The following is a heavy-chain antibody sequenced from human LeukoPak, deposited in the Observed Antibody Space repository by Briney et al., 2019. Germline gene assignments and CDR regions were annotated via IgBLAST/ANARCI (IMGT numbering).Heavy chain of an antibody. Sequence: SETLSLTCTVSGVSISSGSYYWSWIRQPAGKGLGWIGRIYTSGSTNYNPSLKSRVTISVDTSKNQFSLKLSSVTAADTAVYYCARAPWLTIFGVVPYYFDYWGQGTLVTVSS. V-gene: IGHV4-61*02. CDR2: IYTSGST. J-gene: IGHJ4*02. CDR1: GVSISSGSYY. D-gene: IGHD3-3*01. CDR3: ARAPWLTIFGVVPYYFDY.